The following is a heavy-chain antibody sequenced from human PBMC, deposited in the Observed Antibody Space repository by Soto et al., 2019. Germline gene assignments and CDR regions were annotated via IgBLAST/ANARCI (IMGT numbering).Heavy chain of an antibody. CDR2: IYPGDSDT. Sequence: GESLKISCKGSGYSFTSYWIGWVRQMPGKGLEWMGIIYPGDSDTRYSPSFQGQVTISADKSISTAYLQWSSLKASDTAMYYCARIAAAGTSGYYYYGMDVWGQGTTVTVAS. V-gene: IGHV5-51*01. CDR1: GYSFTSYW. D-gene: IGHD6-13*01. CDR3: ARIAAAGTSGYYYYGMDV. J-gene: IGHJ6*02.